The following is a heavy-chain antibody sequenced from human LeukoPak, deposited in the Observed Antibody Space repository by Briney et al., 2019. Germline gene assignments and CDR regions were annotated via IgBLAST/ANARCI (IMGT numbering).Heavy chain of an antibody. CDR2: IFAGDSDT. V-gene: IGHV5-51*01. D-gene: IGHD3-16*01. J-gene: IGHJ6*03. CDR3: ARLDSVRKVLTSHLASYYYPMDA. CDR1: GYIFTNFW. Sequence: PGESLKISCKAYGYIFTNFWIGWVRQLPGKGLEWMGIIFAGDSDTRYSPSFQGQVTFSVDTSTSTAYLQWASLKASDTATYYCARLDSVRKVLTSHLASYYYPMDAWGTGTPITVSS.